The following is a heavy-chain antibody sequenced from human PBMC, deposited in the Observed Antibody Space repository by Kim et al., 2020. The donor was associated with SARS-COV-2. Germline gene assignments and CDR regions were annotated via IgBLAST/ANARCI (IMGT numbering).Heavy chain of an antibody. CDR1: GGSISSGSYY. Sequence: SETLSLTCTVSGGSISSGSYYWSWIRQPAGKGLEWIGRIYTSGSTNYNPSLKSRVTISVDTSKNQFSLKLSSVTAADTAVYYCARDPVDTAMGLDYWGQGTLVTVSS. J-gene: IGHJ4*02. V-gene: IGHV4-61*02. CDR2: IYTSGST. CDR3: ARDPVDTAMGLDY. D-gene: IGHD5-18*01.